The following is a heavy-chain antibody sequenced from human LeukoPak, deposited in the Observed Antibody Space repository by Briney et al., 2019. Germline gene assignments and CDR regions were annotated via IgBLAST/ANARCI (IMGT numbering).Heavy chain of an antibody. D-gene: IGHD6-19*01. CDR1: GGSISSGSYY. CDR2: IYTSGST. CDR3: ARSSRLSMQWLVRGNYFDY. J-gene: IGHJ4*02. V-gene: IGHV4-61*02. Sequence: PSETPSLTCTVSGGSISSGSYYWSWIRQPAGKGLEWIGRIYTSGSTNYNPSLKSRVTISVDTSKNQFSLKLSSVTAADTAVYYCARSSRLSMQWLVRGNYFDYWGQGTLVTVSS.